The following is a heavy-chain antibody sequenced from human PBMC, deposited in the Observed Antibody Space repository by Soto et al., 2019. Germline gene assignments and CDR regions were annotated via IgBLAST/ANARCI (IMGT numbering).Heavy chain of an antibody. D-gene: IGHD3-10*02. CDR3: ARDTSPVDYVARLYYDALDV. J-gene: IGHJ3*01. CDR2: IKEDGSEK. V-gene: IGHV3-7*04. Sequence: PGGSLRLSCATSGFSFGSYWMTWIRQAPGKGLEWVANIKEDGSEKNYVDSVKGRFTISRDNAKNALYVQMNSLRAEDTAVYYCARDTSPVDYVARLYYDALDVWGPGAMVTVSS. CDR1: GFSFGSYW.